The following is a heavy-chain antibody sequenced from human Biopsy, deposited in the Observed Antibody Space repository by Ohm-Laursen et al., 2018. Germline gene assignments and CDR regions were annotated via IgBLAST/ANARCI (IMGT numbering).Heavy chain of an antibody. CDR3: AADINVWNVNY. Sequence: ASVKVSCKASGYTLNELSMHWMRQVPGKGLEWMGGFAPENGKTVYAQNFQARVSLTEDTSTDTAYMELRSLRSEDTAVYYCAADINVWNVNYWGQGTQVTVSS. D-gene: IGHD1-1*01. CDR2: FAPENGKT. J-gene: IGHJ4*02. V-gene: IGHV1-24*01. CDR1: GYTLNELS.